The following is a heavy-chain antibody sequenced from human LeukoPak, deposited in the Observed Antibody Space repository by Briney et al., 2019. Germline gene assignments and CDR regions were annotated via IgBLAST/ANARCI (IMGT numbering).Heavy chain of an antibody. J-gene: IGHJ4*02. CDR3: AVSPAPLGYCSSTSCYLVY. V-gene: IGHV4-59*08. CDR2: IYYSGST. CDR1: GGSISSYY. D-gene: IGHD2-2*01. Sequence: SETLSLTCTVSGGSISSYYWSWIRQPPGKGLEWIGYIYYSGSTNYNPSLKSRVTISVDTSKNQFSLKLSSVTAADTAVYYCAVSPAPLGYCSSTSCYLVYWGQGTLVTVSS.